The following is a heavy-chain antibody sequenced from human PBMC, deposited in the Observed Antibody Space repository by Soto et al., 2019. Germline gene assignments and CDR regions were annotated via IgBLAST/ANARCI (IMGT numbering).Heavy chain of an antibody. CDR3: ARVVSRSSSYTFDY. D-gene: IGHD6-13*01. CDR1: GFTFDDYA. CDR2: ISSSSSTI. J-gene: IGHJ4*02. Sequence: PGGSLRLSCAASGFTFDDYAMHWVRQAPGKGLEWVSYISSSSSTIYYADSVKGRFTISRDNAKNSLYLQMNSLRAEDTAVYYCARVVSRSSSYTFDYWGQGTLVTVSS. V-gene: IGHV3-48*01.